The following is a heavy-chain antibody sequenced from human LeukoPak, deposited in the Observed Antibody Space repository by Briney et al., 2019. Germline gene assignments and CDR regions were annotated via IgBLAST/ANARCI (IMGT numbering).Heavy chain of an antibody. CDR1: GFTFSSYA. CDR2: ISGSGGST. V-gene: IGHV3-23*01. CDR3: AKDSGHYDSSGYYLGDY. Sequence: PGGSLRLSCAASGFTFSSYAMSWVRQAPGKGLEWVSAISGSGGSTYYADSVKGRFTISRDNSKNTLYLQMNSLRAEDTAVYYCAKDSGHYDSSGYYLGDYWGQGTLVTVSS. D-gene: IGHD3-22*01. J-gene: IGHJ4*02.